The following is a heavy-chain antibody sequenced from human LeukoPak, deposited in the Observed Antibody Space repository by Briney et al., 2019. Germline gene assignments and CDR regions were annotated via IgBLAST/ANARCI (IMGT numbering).Heavy chain of an antibody. D-gene: IGHD3-10*01. Sequence: AASVKVSCKASGYTFTGYYMHWVRQAPGQGLAWMGWINPNSGGTNYAQKFQGRVTMTRDTSISTAYMELGRLRSDDTAVYYCARSLWFGELNWFDPWGQGTLVTVSS. V-gene: IGHV1-2*02. J-gene: IGHJ5*02. CDR1: GYTFTGYY. CDR3: ARSLWFGELNWFDP. CDR2: INPNSGGT.